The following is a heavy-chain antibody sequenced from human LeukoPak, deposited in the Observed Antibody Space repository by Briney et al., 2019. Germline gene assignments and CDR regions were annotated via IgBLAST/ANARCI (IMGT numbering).Heavy chain of an antibody. D-gene: IGHD2-21*01. J-gene: IGHJ4*02. CDR3: ARVIPSQPYYFDY. CDR1: GFTFSSYA. Sequence: PGGSLRLSCAASGFTFSSYALTWVRQAPGKGLEWVSYISSSSSTIYYADSVKGRFTISRDNAKNSLYLQMNSLRAEDTAVYYCARVIPSQPYYFDYWGQGTLVTVSS. CDR2: ISSSSSTI. V-gene: IGHV3-48*01.